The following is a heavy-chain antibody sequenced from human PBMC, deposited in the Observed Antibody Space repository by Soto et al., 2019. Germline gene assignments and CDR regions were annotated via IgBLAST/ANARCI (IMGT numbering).Heavy chain of an antibody. Sequence: GGSLRLSCAASGFTFSSYGMHWVRQAPGKGLEWVAVIWYDGSNKYYADSVKGRFTISRDNSKNTLYLQMNSLRAEDTAVYYCARDVSTHYDFWSGNYYYYGMDVWGQGTTVTVSS. D-gene: IGHD3-3*01. CDR2: IWYDGSNK. J-gene: IGHJ6*02. CDR1: GFTFSSYG. CDR3: ARDVSTHYDFWSGNYYYYGMDV. V-gene: IGHV3-33*01.